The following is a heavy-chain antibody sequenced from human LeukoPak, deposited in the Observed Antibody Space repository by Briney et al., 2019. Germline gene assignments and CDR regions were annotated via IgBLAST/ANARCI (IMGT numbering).Heavy chain of an antibody. CDR1: GDTFTGSF. CDR3: ARADPVGY. Sequence: GASVKVSCKASGDTFTGSFMHWVRQAPGQGLEWMGWINSNTGGTKFAQKLQGRVTMTRDTSISTAYMELSSLRSDDTAVYYCARADPVGYWGQGTQVTVSS. J-gene: IGHJ4*02. CDR2: INSNTGGT. V-gene: IGHV1-2*02.